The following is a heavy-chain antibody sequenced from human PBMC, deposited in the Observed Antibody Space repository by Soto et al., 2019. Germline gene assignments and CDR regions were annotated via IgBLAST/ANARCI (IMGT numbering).Heavy chain of an antibody. J-gene: IGHJ4*02. CDR2: ISSSSSTI. CDR3: ARGGSSRPDY. V-gene: IGHV3-48*01. Sequence: NWVRQAPGKGLEWVSYISSSSSTIYYADSVKGRFTNSRDNAKNSLYLQMNSLRADDTAVYYCARGGSSRPDYWGQGNLVTVSS.